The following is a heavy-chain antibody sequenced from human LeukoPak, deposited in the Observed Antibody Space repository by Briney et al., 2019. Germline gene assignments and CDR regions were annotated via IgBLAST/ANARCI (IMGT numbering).Heavy chain of an antibody. D-gene: IGHD3-9*01. CDR3: AYSSYDILTGRIYFDY. CDR1: GGSISSSSYY. J-gene: IGHJ4*02. CDR2: IYYSGST. Sequence: PSETLSLTCTVSGGSISSSSYYWGWIRQPPGKGLEWIGSIYYSGSTYYNPSLKSRVTISVDTSKNQFSLKLSSVTAADTAVYYCAYSSYDILTGRIYFDYWGQGTLVTVSS. V-gene: IGHV4-39*01.